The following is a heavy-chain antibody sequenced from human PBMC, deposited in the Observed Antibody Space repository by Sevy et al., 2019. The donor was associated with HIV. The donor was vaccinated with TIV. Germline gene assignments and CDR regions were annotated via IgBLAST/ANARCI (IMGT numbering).Heavy chain of an antibody. D-gene: IGHD6-13*01. J-gene: IGHJ4*02. CDR1: GGSMSSYY. V-gene: IGHV4-59*01. CDR2: IYYIGST. Sequence: SETLSLTCTVSGGSMSSYYWSWIRQPPGKGLEWIGYIYYIGSTNYNPSLKGRVTISVDTSKNQFSLKLSSVTAADTAVYYCARVRQQLVGSLDYWGQGTLVTVSS. CDR3: ARVRQQLVGSLDY.